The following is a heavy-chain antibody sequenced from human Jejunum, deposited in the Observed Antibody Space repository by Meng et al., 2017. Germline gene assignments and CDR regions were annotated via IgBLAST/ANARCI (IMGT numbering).Heavy chain of an antibody. CDR1: GFSLSTYS. Sequence: GGSLRLSCAASGFSLSTYSMNWVRQAPGKGLEWVSSISTRSTYIYYADSVKGRFTISRDNAKNSLFLQMNSLRAEDTAVYYCVSSPPINYDTSGHYPFQDWGQGTQVTVSS. CDR3: VSSPPINYDTSGHYPFQD. J-gene: IGHJ1*01. D-gene: IGHD3-22*01. V-gene: IGHV3-21*01. CDR2: ISTRSTYI.